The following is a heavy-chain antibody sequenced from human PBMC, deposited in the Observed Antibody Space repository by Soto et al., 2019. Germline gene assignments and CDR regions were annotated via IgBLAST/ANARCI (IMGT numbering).Heavy chain of an antibody. CDR2: IYYSGST. V-gene: IGHV4-31*03. Sequence: PSETLSLTCTVSGGSISGGVYYWIGIRQHPGKVLEWIGYIYYSGSTYYNPSLKSRVTISVDTSKNQFSLKLSSVTAADTAVYYCARAEGMGYGMDVWGQGTTVTVSS. CDR1: GGSISGGVYY. D-gene: IGHD2-8*01. J-gene: IGHJ6*02. CDR3: ARAEGMGYGMDV.